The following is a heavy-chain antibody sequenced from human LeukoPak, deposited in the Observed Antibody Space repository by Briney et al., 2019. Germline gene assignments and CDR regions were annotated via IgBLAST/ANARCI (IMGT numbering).Heavy chain of an antibody. D-gene: IGHD2-8*01. J-gene: IGHJ5*02. CDR2: INPSGGST. CDR3: AQDLSGGMYGIWFDP. Sequence: ASVKVSCKASGYTFTSYYMHWVRQAPGQGLEWMGIINPSGGSTSYAQKFQGRVTMTRDTSTSTVHMELSSLRSEDTAVYYCAQDLSGGMYGIWFDPWGQGTLVTVSS. CDR1: GYTFTSYY. V-gene: IGHV1-46*01.